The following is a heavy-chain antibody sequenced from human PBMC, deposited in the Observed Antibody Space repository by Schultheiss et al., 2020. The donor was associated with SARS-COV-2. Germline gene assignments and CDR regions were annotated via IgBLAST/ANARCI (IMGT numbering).Heavy chain of an antibody. J-gene: IGHJ6*02. CDR1: GGSFSGYY. D-gene: IGHD1-14*01. V-gene: IGHV4-59*08. CDR3: ARLKEPFPYYHYGMDV. CDR2: IYYSGST. Sequence: SETLSLTCAVYGGSFSGYYWSWIRQPPGKGLEWIGYIYYSGSTNYNPSLKSRVTISVDTSKNQFSLKLSSVTAADTAVYYCARLKEPFPYYHYGMDVWGQGTTVTVSS.